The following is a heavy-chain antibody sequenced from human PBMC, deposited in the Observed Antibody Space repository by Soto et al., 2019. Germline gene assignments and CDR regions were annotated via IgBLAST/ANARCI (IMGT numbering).Heavy chain of an antibody. D-gene: IGHD2-8*01. CDR3: AREEVYANYYYYGMDV. Sequence: GGSLRLSCAASGFTSSSYWMHWVRQAPGKGLVWVSRINSDGSSTSYADSVKGRFTISRDNAKNTLYLQMNSLRAEDTAVYYCAREEVYANYYYYGMDVWGQGTTVTVSS. CDR1: GFTSSSYW. CDR2: INSDGSST. J-gene: IGHJ6*02. V-gene: IGHV3-74*01.